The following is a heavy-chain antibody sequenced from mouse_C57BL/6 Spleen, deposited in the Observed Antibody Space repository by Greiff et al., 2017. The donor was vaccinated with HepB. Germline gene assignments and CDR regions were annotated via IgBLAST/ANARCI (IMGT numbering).Heavy chain of an antibody. J-gene: IGHJ4*01. CDR1: GYTFTDYE. D-gene: IGHD2-12*01. V-gene: IGHV1-15*01. CDR3: TRRPDDKAMDY. Sequence: QVQLQQSGAELVRPGASVTLSCKASGYTFTDYEMHWVKQTPVHGLEWIGAIDPETGGTAYNQKFKGKAILTADKSSSTAYMELRSLTSEDSAVYYCTRRPDDKAMDYWGQGTSVTVSS. CDR2: IDPETGGT.